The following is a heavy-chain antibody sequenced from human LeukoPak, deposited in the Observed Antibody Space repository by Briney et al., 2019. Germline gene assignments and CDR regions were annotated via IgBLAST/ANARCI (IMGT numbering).Heavy chain of an antibody. CDR1: GGSISNYY. Sequence: SETLSLTCTVSGGSISNYYWSWIRQPPGKGLEWIAYIYNTGSTNCNPSLKSRVTISVDTSKNQFSLKLTSVTAADTAVYYCARHYFEITDSYSFDYSGQGTLVTVSS. D-gene: IGHD3-9*01. J-gene: IGHJ4*02. CDR3: ARHYFEITDSYSFDY. V-gene: IGHV4-59*01. CDR2: IYNTGST.